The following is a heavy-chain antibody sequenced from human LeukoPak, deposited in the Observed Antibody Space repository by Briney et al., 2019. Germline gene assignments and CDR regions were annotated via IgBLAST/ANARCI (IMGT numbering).Heavy chain of an antibody. CDR1: GFTFSSYA. CDR3: AKATEYNWNDGSGREFDF. D-gene: IGHD1-1*01. J-gene: IGHJ4*02. Sequence: PGGSLRLSCAASGFTFSSYAMSWVRQAPGRGLEWVSAISSSGGSTYYADSGKGRFTIFRDSSKNTLYLQMNNLRADDTAVYYCAKATEYNWNDGSGREFDFWGQGTPVTVSS. V-gene: IGHV3-23*01. CDR2: ISSSGGST.